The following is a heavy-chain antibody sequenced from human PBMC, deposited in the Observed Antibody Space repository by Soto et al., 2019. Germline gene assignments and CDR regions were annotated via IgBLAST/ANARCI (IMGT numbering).Heavy chain of an antibody. CDR1: GGSFSGYY. CDR3: ARGPVAAAGIALT. D-gene: IGHD6-13*01. V-gene: IGHV4-34*01. Sequence: SETLSLTCAVYGGSFSGYYWSWIRQPPGKGLEWIGEINHSGSTNYNPSLKSRVTISVDTSKNQFSLKLSSVTAADTAVYYCARGPVAAAGIALTWGQGTLVTASS. J-gene: IGHJ4*02. CDR2: INHSGST.